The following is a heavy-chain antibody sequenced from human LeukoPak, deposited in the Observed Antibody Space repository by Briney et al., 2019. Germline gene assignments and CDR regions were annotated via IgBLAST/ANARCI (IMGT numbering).Heavy chain of an antibody. CDR2: ISSSSSTI. CDR3: ARVLDITGTIFDAFDI. D-gene: IGHD1-20*01. Sequence: PWGSLRLSCAASGFTFSSYSMNWVRQAPGKGLEWVSYISSSSSTIYYADSVKGRFTISRDNAKNSLYLQMNSLRAEDTAVYYCARVLDITGTIFDAFDIWGQGTMVTVSS. CDR1: GFTFSSYS. J-gene: IGHJ3*02. V-gene: IGHV3-48*01.